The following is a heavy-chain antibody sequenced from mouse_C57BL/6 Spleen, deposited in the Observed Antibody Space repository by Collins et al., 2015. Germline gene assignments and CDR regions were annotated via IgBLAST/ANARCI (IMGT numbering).Heavy chain of an antibody. Sequence: YSASVKGRFIVSRDTSQSILYLQMNALRAEDTAIYYCARDSYGPDYWGQGTTLTVSS. CDR3: ARDSYGPDY. D-gene: IGHD2-10*02. J-gene: IGHJ2*01. V-gene: IGHV7-1*01.